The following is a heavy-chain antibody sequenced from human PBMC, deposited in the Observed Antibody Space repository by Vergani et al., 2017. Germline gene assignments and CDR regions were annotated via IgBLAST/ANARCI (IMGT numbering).Heavy chain of an antibody. V-gene: IGHV1-69*01. CDR3: ARPDPTYCGGDCPIRYGMDV. D-gene: IGHD2-21*02. J-gene: IGHJ6*02. CDR1: GGTFSSYA. CDR2: IIPIFGTA. Sequence: QVQLVQSGAEVKKPGSSVKVSCKASGGTFSSYAISWVRQAPGQGLEWMGGIIPIFGTANYAQKFQGRVTITADESTSPAYMELSSLRSEATAVYYCARPDPTYCGGDCPIRYGMDVWGQGTTVTVSS.